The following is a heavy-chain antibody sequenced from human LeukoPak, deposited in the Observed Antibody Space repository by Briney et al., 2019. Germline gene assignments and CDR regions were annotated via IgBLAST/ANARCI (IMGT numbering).Heavy chain of an antibody. V-gene: IGHV1-2*02. CDR3: ARDRTGDRNYYYYYYMDV. CDR1: GGTFNSYA. J-gene: IGHJ6*03. D-gene: IGHD7-27*01. Sequence: ASVKVSCKASGGTFNSYAISWVRQAPGQGLEWMGWINPNSGGTNYAQKFQGRVTMTRDTSISTAYMELSRLRSDDTAVYYCARDRTGDRNYYYYYYMDVWGKGTTVTVSS. CDR2: INPNSGGT.